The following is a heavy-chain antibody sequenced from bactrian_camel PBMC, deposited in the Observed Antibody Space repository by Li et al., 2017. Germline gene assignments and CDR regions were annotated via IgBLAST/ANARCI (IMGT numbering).Heavy chain of an antibody. J-gene: IGHJ6*01. D-gene: IGHD1*01. CDR2: ISSDGST. CDR3: AALKCSEGVSLEAGVRSADFRY. V-gene: IGHV3S55*01. CDR1: GLTFDDSD. Sequence: HVQLVESGGGSVQAGGSLRLSCTASGLTFDDSDMGWYRQAPGNECELVSTISSDGSTYYRDSVKGRFTISQDNAKNTVYLQMNNLKPEDTAIYTCAALKCSEGVSLEAGVRSADFRYWGQGTQVTVS.